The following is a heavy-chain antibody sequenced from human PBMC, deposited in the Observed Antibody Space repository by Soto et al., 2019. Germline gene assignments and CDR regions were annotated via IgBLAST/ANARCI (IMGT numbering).Heavy chain of an antibody. V-gene: IGHV4-39*01. CDR2: IYYSGST. Sequence: SETLSLTCTVSGGSISSSSYYWGWIRQPPGKGLEWIGSIYYSGSTYYNPSLKSRVTISVDTSKNQFSLKLSSVTAADTAVYYCARLGNMAGTVNFDYWGQGTLVTVSS. CDR3: ARLGNMAGTVNFDY. CDR1: GGSISSSSYY. J-gene: IGHJ4*02. D-gene: IGHD6-19*01.